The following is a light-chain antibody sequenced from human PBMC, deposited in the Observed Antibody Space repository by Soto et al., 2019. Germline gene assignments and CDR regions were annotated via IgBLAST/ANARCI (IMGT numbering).Light chain of an antibody. Sequence: QSVLTQPPSVSGAPGQRVTISCTGSSSNIGAGYDVHWYQQLPGTAPKLLIYGNSNRPSGVPDRFSGSKSGTSASLAITGLQAEDEADYYCQSYDSSLSGVFGVGTKLTVL. V-gene: IGLV1-40*01. CDR1: SSNIGAGYD. CDR3: QSYDSSLSGV. J-gene: IGLJ2*01. CDR2: GNS.